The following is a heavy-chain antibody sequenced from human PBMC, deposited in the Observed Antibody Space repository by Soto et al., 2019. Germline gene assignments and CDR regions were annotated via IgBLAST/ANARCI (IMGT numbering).Heavy chain of an antibody. Sequence: SATLSLTCAVSGYSISSGLYWGWIRQPPGKGLEWIGTIYRGGITYYNPSLKSRVTISIDTSKNHFSLRLSSVTATDTAVYFCAIGNPDWFDPWGQGTLVTVSS. V-gene: IGHV4-38-2*01. CDR1: GYSISSGLY. CDR2: IYRGGIT. J-gene: IGHJ5*02. CDR3: AIGNPDWFDP. D-gene: IGHD1-1*01.